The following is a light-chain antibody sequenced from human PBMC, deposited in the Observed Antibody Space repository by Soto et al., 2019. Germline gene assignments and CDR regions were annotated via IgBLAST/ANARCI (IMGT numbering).Light chain of an antibody. J-gene: IGKJ4*01. CDR2: AAS. CDR3: LQDYNYPLT. CDR1: QAIRND. V-gene: IGKV1-6*01. Sequence: AIQRTQSPSSLSASVGDRVTITFRASQAIRNDLGWYQQKPGKAPKLLIYAASSLQSGVPSRFSGSGSGTDFTLTISSLQPEDFATYYCLQDYNYPLTFGGGTKVDIK.